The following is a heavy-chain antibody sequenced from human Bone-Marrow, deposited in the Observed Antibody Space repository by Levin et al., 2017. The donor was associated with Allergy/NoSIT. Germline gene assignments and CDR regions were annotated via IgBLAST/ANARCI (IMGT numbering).Heavy chain of an antibody. Sequence: LAGGSLRLSCTATEFTFDNYVMHWVRQAPGKGLEWVAAISEDGNNKHYSDSAKGRLTISRDNSRNTVFLQLNRPTGEDTAIYYCARTFRLIRGLIYYFDYWGQGALVTVSS. CDR3: ARTFRLIRGLIYYFDY. J-gene: IGHJ4*02. CDR1: EFTFDNYV. V-gene: IGHV3-30-3*01. D-gene: IGHD3-16*01. CDR2: ISEDGNNK.